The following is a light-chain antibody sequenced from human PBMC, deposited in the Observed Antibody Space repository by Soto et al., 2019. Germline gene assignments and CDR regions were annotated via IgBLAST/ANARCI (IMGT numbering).Light chain of an antibody. CDR3: ATWDSSLTGEV. CDR2: DSN. V-gene: IGLV1-51*01. Sequence: QSVLTQPPSVSAAPGQKVTISCSGSSSNIGNNYVSWYQQLPGTAPKLLIYDSNNRPSGIPDRFSGSKSGTSATLDITGLQTGDEADYYCATWDSSLTGEVFGGGTKLTVL. J-gene: IGLJ2*01. CDR1: SSNIGNNY.